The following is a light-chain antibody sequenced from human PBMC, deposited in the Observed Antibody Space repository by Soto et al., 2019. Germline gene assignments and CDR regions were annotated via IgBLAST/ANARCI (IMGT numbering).Light chain of an antibody. Sequence: DIQMTQSPPSLSASVGDRVTITCRASQGIGKDLGWYQQKPGKAPKRLIHDASSLESGVPSRFSGSGSGTEFTLTISSLQPEDLATYYCLPHHSLLTFGGGPKEDIK. CDR3: LPHHSLLT. CDR1: QGIGKD. CDR2: DAS. V-gene: IGKV1-17*01. J-gene: IGKJ4*02.